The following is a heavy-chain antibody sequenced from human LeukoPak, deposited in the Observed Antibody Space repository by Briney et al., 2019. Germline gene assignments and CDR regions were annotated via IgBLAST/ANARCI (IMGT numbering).Heavy chain of an antibody. V-gene: IGHV3-74*01. J-gene: IGHJ4*02. CDR2: INSDGSST. D-gene: IGHD4-17*01. CDR1: GFTFGSYW. Sequence: GGSLRLSCAASGFTFGSYWMYWVRQAPGKGLVWVSHINSDGSSTSYADSVKGRFTISRDNAKNSLYLQMNSLRAEDTAVYYCARDLYGDYVGYWGQGTLVTVSS. CDR3: ARDLYGDYVGY.